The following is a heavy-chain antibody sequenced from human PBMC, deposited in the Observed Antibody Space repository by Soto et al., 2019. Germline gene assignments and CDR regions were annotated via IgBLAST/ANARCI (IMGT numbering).Heavy chain of an antibody. V-gene: IGHV3-74*01. CDR3: ARIPYSDTDPCP. D-gene: IGHD1-26*01. CDR1: GFDFSTKW. J-gene: IGHJ5*02. Sequence: EVQLVESGGGLVQPGGSLRLSCAASGFDFSTKWMHWVRQGPGKGLVWVSRINIDGTTTNYADSVKGRFTISRDNAKNMLYLQMDSLRAEDTAVYYCARIPYSDTDPCPWGQGTLVTVSS. CDR2: INIDGTTT.